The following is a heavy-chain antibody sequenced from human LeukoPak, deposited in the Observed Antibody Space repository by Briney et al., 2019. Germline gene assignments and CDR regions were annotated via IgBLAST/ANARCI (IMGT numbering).Heavy chain of an antibody. CDR1: GGSISSYY. D-gene: IGHD3-10*01. J-gene: IGHJ6*03. V-gene: IGHV4-59*01. Sequence: SETLSLTCTVSGGSISSYYWSWIRQPPGKGLEWIGHIYYSGSTNYNPSLKSRVTISVDTSKNQFSLKLSSVTAADTAVYYCARASGGSGKYYYYYMDVWGKGTTVTVSS. CDR3: ARASGGSGKYYYYYMDV. CDR2: IYYSGST.